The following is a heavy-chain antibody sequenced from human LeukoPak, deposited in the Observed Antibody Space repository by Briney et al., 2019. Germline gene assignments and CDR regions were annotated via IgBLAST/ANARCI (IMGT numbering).Heavy chain of an antibody. V-gene: IGHV3-30*18. D-gene: IGHD1-26*01. CDR2: ISYDGSNK. J-gene: IGHJ4*02. CDR1: GFTFSSYA. CDR3: AKDPTWELRPY. Sequence: GGSLRLSCAASGFTFSSYAMHWVRQAPGKGLEWVAVISYDGSNKSYADSVKGRFTISRDNSKNTLYLQMNSLRAEDTAVYYCAKDPTWELRPYWGQGTLVTVSS.